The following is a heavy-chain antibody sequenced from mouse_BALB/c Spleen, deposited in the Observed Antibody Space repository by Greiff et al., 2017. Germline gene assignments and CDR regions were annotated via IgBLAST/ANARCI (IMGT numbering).Heavy chain of an antibody. CDR2: ISSGGSYT. CDR3: ARHRAYYGNYYYAMDY. CDR1: GFTFSSYA. V-gene: IGHV5-9-3*01. J-gene: IGHJ4*01. Sequence: EVQLQESGGGLVKPGGSLKLSCAASGFTFSSYAMSWVRQTPEKRLEWVATISSGGSYTYYPDSVKGRFTISRDNAKNTLYLQMSSLRSEDTAMYYCARHRAYYGNYYYAMDYWGQGTSVTVSS. D-gene: IGHD2-10*01.